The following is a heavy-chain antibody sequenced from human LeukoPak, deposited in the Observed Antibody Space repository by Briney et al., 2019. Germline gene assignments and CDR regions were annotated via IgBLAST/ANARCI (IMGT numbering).Heavy chain of an antibody. D-gene: IGHD2-2*01. Sequence: GGSLRLSCAGSGFTSSNYAMVWVRQAPGKGLDWVSGIYGDITFDADSVKGRFTISRDDSKNTLFLQMNSLRADDTALYYCAKALVVSPIYNWYFDLWGRGTLVTVSS. CDR2: IYGDIT. J-gene: IGHJ2*01. CDR1: GFTSSNYA. CDR3: AKALVVSPIYNWYFDL. V-gene: IGHV3-23*01.